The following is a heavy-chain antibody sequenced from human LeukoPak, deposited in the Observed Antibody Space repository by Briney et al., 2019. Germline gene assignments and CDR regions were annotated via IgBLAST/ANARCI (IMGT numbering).Heavy chain of an antibody. D-gene: IGHD5-12*01. V-gene: IGHV1-2*02. J-gene: IGHJ4*02. CDR2: INPNRGGT. CDR1: GYTFTSYY. CDR3: ARAPGGALSGYSAL. Sequence: ASVKVSCKASGYTFTSYYMHWVRQTPGQGLEWMGWINPNRGGTNYAQKFQGRVTMTRDTSISTAYMELSRLRSDDTAVYYCARAPGGALSGYSALWGQGTLVSVSS.